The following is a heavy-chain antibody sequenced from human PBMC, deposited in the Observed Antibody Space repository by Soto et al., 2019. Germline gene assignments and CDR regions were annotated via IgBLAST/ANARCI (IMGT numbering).Heavy chain of an antibody. CDR1: EYTFTSYY. V-gene: IGHV1-46*01. D-gene: IGHD1-26*01. CDR2: INPSGSST. CDR3: ASGRVGATPLYYYAMDV. Sequence: ASVKVSCKASEYTFTSYYMHWVRHAPGQGLELMGIINPSGSSTSYAQNFQGRVTMTRNTSTSTVYMELSSLRSEDTADYYCASGRVGATPLYYYAMDVWGKGNTVTVSS. J-gene: IGHJ6*04.